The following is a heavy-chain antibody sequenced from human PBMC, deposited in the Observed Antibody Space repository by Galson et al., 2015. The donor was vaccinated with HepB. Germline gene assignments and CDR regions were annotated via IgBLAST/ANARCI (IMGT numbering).Heavy chain of an antibody. J-gene: IGHJ4*02. CDR1: GVSYRIWA. V-gene: IGHV3-23*01. Sequence: FLRLSCAASGVSYRIWAVTWVGQAPGEGLECVSVITSTGDPIYYAASVNGRFTVSRDNSKSTLYLQLSNLRADDTAVYYCAKTYGYFDSWGQGTLVTVSS. CDR2: ITSTGDPI. D-gene: IGHD4-17*01. CDR3: AKTYGYFDS.